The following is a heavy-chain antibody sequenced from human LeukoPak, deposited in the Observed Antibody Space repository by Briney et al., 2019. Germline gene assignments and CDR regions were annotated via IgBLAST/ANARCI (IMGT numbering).Heavy chain of an antibody. D-gene: IGHD4-17*01. V-gene: IGHV3-30*18. Sequence: AGGSLRLSCAASGFTFSSYGMHWVRQAPGKGLEWVAVISYDGSNKYYADSVKGRFTISGDNSKNTLYLQMNSLRAEDTAVYYCAKDHSFDYGDPYYYYGMDVWGKGTTVTVSS. CDR1: GFTFSSYG. CDR2: ISYDGSNK. J-gene: IGHJ6*04. CDR3: AKDHSFDYGDPYYYYGMDV.